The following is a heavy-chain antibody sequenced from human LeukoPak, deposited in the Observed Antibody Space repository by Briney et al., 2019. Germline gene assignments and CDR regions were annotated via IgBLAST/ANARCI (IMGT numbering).Heavy chain of an antibody. Sequence: GGSLRLSCAASGFTFDDSGMSWVRQVPGKGLMWVSRINGDGGTLTYVDSVRGRFTISRDNAKNSLYLQMNNLRVEDAALYYCVRGLYSSSSFFDVWGQGTLVTVSS. D-gene: IGHD6-6*01. J-gene: IGHJ4*02. CDR2: INGDGGTL. CDR3: VRGLYSSSSFFDV. CDR1: GFTFDDSG. V-gene: IGHV3-20*04.